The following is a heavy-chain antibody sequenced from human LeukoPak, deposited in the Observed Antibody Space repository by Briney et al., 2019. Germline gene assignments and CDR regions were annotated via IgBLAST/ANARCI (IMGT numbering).Heavy chain of an antibody. CDR1: GGSISSHY. CDR3: ARGTPYGSGSSNWFDP. D-gene: IGHD3-10*01. CDR2: IYYSGST. Sequence: SETLSLTCTVSGGSISSHYWSWIRQPPGKGLEGIGYIYYSGSTNYNPSLKSRVTISVDTSKNQFSLKLSSVTAADTAVYYCARGTPYGSGSSNWFDPWGQGTLVTVSS. V-gene: IGHV4-59*11. J-gene: IGHJ5*02.